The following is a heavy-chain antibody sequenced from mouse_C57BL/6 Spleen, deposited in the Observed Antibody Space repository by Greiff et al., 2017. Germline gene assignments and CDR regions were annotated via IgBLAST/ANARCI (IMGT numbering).Heavy chain of an antibody. CDR2: IYPRSGNT. CDR1: GYTFTSYG. D-gene: IGHD4-1*01. Sequence: QVQLQQSGAELARPGASVKLSCKASGYTFTSYGISWVKQRTGQGLEWIGEIYPRSGNTYYNEKFKGKATLTADKSSSTAYMELRSLTSEDSAVYFCAREGGGTGYFDYWGQGTTLTVSS. V-gene: IGHV1-81*01. J-gene: IGHJ2*01. CDR3: AREGGGTGYFDY.